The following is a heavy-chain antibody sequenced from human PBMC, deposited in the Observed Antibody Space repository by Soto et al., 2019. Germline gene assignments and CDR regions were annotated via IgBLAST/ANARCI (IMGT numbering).Heavy chain of an antibody. CDR3: ASLRSVGINYRKYYYGMDV. J-gene: IGHJ6*02. D-gene: IGHD4-4*01. Sequence: GGSLRLSCAASGFTFSSYSMNWVRQAPGKGLEWVSYISSSSSTIYYADSVKGRFTISRDNAKNSLYLQMNSLRDEDTAVYYCASLRSVGINYRKYYYGMDVWGQGTTVTVSS. CDR1: GFTFSSYS. V-gene: IGHV3-48*02. CDR2: ISSSSSTI.